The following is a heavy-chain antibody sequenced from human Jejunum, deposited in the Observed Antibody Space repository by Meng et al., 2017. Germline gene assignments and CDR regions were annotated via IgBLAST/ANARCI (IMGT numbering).Heavy chain of an antibody. CDR3: ARATAGNSEYFQN. CDR2: IHYSGVT. J-gene: IGHJ1*01. CDR1: ACSMNSVGHD. D-gene: IGHD4-23*01. V-gene: IGHV4-31*03. Sequence: APLQESRPGLVEPAQILSLTCTVAACSMNSVGHDWSWIRQAPGKGLEWIGYIHYSGVTYYNPSLKSGVTISVDTSKNQFSLKLNSVSAADTAVYYCARATAGNSEYFQNWGQGTLVTVSS.